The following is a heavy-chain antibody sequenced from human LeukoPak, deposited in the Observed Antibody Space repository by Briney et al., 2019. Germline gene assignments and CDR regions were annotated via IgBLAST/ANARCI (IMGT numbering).Heavy chain of an antibody. CDR3: STDYYDSSGYYGVDY. V-gene: IGHV1-2*02. Sequence: ASVKVSCKASGYTFTGYYMHWVRQAPGQGLEWMGWINPNSGGTNYAQKFQGRVTMTRDTSISTAYMELSRLRSDDTAVYYCSTDYYDSSGYYGVDYWGQGTLVTVSS. CDR1: GYTFTGYY. D-gene: IGHD3-22*01. J-gene: IGHJ4*02. CDR2: INPNSGGT.